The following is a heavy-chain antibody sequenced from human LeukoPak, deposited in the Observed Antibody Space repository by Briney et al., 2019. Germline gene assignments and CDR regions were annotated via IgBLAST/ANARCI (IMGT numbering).Heavy chain of an antibody. CDR3: ARGQNYYDSSGYPMNWFDP. J-gene: IGHJ5*02. CDR1: GGSISSSSYY. Sequence: PSETLSLTCTVSGGSISSSSYYWGWIRQPPGKGLEWIGSIYYSGSTYYNPSLKSRVTISVDRSKNQFSLKLSSVTAADTAVYYCARGQNYYDSSGYPMNWFDPWGQGTLVTVSS. CDR2: IYYSGST. V-gene: IGHV4-39*07. D-gene: IGHD3-22*01.